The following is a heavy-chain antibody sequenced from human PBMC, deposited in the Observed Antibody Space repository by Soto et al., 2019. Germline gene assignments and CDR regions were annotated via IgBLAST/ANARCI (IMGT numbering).Heavy chain of an antibody. CDR1: GFTFSSYG. D-gene: IGHD6-25*01. J-gene: IGHJ6*03. CDR3: AKDRLLRYYMEV. V-gene: IGHV3-30*18. Sequence: GGSLRLSCAASGFTFSSYGMHWVRQAPGKGLEWVAVISYDGSNKYYADSVKGRFTISRDNSKNTLYLQMNSLRAEDTAVYYCAKDRLLRYYMEVWGKGTTVTVSS. CDR2: ISYDGSNK.